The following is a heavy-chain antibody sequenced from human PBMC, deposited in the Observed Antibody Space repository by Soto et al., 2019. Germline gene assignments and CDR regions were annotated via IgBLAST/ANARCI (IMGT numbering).Heavy chain of an antibody. D-gene: IGHD6-13*01. J-gene: IGHJ4*02. CDR3: AKEGPGSSSWYVDS. CDR2: ISSSSSYI. CDR1: GFTFSRYY. V-gene: IGHV3-11*05. Sequence: QVQLVESGGGLVKPGGSLRLSCAASGFTFSRYYMSWIRQVPGQGLEWVSFISSSSSYINYADSVKGRFTISRDNAKNSLYLQMDRLRAEDTAVYYCAKEGPGSSSWYVDSWGQGTLVTVSS.